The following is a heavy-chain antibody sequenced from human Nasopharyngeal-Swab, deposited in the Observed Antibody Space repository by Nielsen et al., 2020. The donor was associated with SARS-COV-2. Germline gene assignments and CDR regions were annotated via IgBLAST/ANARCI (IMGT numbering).Heavy chain of an antibody. CDR1: GYRFISYW. CDR3: ARTAIEGGYYRGDAFDI. V-gene: IGHV5-51*01. CDR2: IYHGDSDT. D-gene: IGHD3-22*01. J-gene: IGHJ3*02. Sequence: GESLKISCKGSGYRFISYWIGWVRQMPGKGLEWVGIIYHGDSDTRYSPSFQGQVTISADKSINTAYLQWSSLKASDTAMYYCARTAIEGGYYRGDAFDIWGQGTMVTVSS.